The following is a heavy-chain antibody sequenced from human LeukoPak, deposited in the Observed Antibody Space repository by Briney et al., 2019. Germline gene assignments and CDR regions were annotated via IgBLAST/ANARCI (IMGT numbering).Heavy chain of an antibody. CDR3: ARESGSGSYFAY. CDR2: IRRSGSTT. J-gene: IGHJ4*02. D-gene: IGHD3-10*01. V-gene: IGHV3-48*02. CDR1: GFSFSSCS. Sequence: GGSLRLSCAASGFSFSSCSMNWVRQAPGKGLEWVSYIRRSGSTTYYADSVKGRFTISRDIAKKSLYLQMNSLRDEDTAVYYCARESGSGSYFAYWGQGALVTVSS.